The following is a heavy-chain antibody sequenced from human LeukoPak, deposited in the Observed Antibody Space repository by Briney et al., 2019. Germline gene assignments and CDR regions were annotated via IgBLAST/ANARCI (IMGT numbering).Heavy chain of an antibody. Sequence: ASVKLSCKASGYTFTIYYMHWVRHAPGQGLEWMGIINPSGGSTSYAQKFQGRVTMTRDMSTSTVYMELSSLRSEGTAVYYCARDTSEGDYAWWFDPWGQGTLVTVAS. D-gene: IGHD3-16*01. CDR2: INPSGGST. V-gene: IGHV1-46*01. CDR3: ARDTSEGDYAWWFDP. CDR1: GYTFTIYY. J-gene: IGHJ5*02.